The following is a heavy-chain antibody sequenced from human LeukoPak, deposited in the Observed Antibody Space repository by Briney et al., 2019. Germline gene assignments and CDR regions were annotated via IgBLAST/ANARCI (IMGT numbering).Heavy chain of an antibody. V-gene: IGHV4-30-2*01. J-gene: IGHJ5*02. CDR2: IYHSGST. D-gene: IGHD3-10*01. CDR3: ARGGNMVRGVYNWFDP. Sequence: SQTLSLTCAVSGGSISSGGYSWSWIRQPPGKGLEWIGYIYHSGSTYYNPSLKSRVTLSVDRSKNQFSLRLNSVTAADTAVYYCARGGNMVRGVYNWFDPWGQGTLVTVSS. CDR1: GGSISSGGYS.